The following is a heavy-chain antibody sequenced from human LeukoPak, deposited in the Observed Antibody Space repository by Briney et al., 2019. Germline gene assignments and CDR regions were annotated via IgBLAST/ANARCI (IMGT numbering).Heavy chain of an antibody. D-gene: IGHD1-26*01. V-gene: IGHV1-69*13. J-gene: IGHJ6*03. CDR3: ARGSLWAMGATPTSYYYYMDV. CDR2: IIPIFGTA. Sequence: ASVKVSCKASGGTFSSYAISWVRQAPGQGLEWMGGIIPIFGTANYAQKFQGRVTITADESTSTAYMELSSLRSEDTAVYYCARGSLWAMGATPTSYYYYMDVWGKGTTVTISS. CDR1: GGTFSSYA.